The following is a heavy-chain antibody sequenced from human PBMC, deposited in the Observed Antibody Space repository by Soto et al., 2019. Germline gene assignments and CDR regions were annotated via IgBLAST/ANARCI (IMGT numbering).Heavy chain of an antibody. D-gene: IGHD1-7*01. J-gene: IGHJ4*02. CDR1: GYTXTSYG. V-gene: IGHV1-18*01. CDR3: ARGTGTNSDY. Sequence: SXKVSYKASGYTXTSYGIRWVRQAPGQGLEWMGWISAYNGNTNYAQKLQGIVTITTDTYTSTAYMEPRSLRSDDTAVYYCARGTGTNSDYWGQGTLV. CDR2: ISAYNGNT.